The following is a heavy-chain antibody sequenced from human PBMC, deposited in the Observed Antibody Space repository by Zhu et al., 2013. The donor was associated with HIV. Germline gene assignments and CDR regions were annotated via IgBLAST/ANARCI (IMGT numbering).Heavy chain of an antibody. V-gene: IGHV4-34*01. D-gene: IGHD5-12*01. CDR2: INHSGST. Sequence: QVQLQQWGAGLLKPSETLSLTCAVYGASFSGYYWSWIRQPPGKGLEWIGEINHSGSTNYNPSLRSRVTISVDTSKNQFSLKLSSVTAADTAVFYCARGTRLRYIVWGQGTLATVSS. J-gene: IGHJ4*02. CDR1: GASFSGYY. CDR3: ARGTRLRYIV.